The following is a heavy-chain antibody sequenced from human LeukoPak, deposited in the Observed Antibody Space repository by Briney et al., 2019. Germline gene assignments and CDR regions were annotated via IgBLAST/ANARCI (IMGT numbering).Heavy chain of an antibody. Sequence: PGGSLRLSCAASGFTFSSYGMHWVRQAPGKGLEWVAFIRYDGSNKYYADSVKGRFTISRDNAKNSLYLQMNSLRAEDTAVYYCARDLPYYYDSSGYLPDYWGQGTLVTVSS. J-gene: IGHJ4*02. V-gene: IGHV3-30*02. CDR3: ARDLPYYYDSSGYLPDY. D-gene: IGHD3-22*01. CDR1: GFTFSSYG. CDR2: IRYDGSNK.